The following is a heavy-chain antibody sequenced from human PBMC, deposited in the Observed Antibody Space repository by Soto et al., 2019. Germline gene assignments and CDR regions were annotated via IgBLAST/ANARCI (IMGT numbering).Heavy chain of an antibody. CDR1: GGSFSGYY. Sequence: QVQLQQWGAGLLKPSETLSLTCAVYGGSFSGYYWSWIRQPPGKGLEWIGEINHSGSTNYNPSLKSRVTISVDTSKNQFSLKLSSVTAADTAVYYCARVPRSAMVRGVIPRHNWFDPWGQGTLVTVSS. CDR2: INHSGST. V-gene: IGHV4-34*01. J-gene: IGHJ5*02. D-gene: IGHD3-10*01. CDR3: ARVPRSAMVRGVIPRHNWFDP.